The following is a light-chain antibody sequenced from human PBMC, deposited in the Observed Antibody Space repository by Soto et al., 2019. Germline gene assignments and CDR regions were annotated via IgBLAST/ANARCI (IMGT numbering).Light chain of an antibody. CDR1: QSVSSN. CDR3: QHYNNWPPMYS. CDR2: AAS. J-gene: IGKJ2*01. Sequence: IVMTQSPDTLFVSPGERVTFSCRASQSVSSNVAWYQQKPGLAPRLLIYAASTRATGVSARFSGWGSGIDFTLTISSLQSEDFAVYYCQHYNNWPPMYSFGQGTKLEIK. V-gene: IGKV3-15*01.